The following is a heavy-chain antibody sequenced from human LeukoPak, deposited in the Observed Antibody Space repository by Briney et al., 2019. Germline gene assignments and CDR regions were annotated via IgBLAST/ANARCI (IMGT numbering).Heavy chain of an antibody. CDR3: ARRRKDLNWFDP. Sequence: SETLSLACTVSGDSISSSDFYWGWIRRPPGKGLEWIALINYSGRTFYNPSLESRVTISVDTSKNQFSLRLNSVTAADTAVYYCARRRKDLNWFDPWGQGTLVTVSS. CDR1: GDSISSSDFY. V-gene: IGHV4-39*01. CDR2: INYSGRT. J-gene: IGHJ5*02.